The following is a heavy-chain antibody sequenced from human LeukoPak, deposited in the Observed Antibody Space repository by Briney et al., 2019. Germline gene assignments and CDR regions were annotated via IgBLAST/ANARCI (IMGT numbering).Heavy chain of an antibody. D-gene: IGHD4-23*01. CDR1: GFTFSDYA. CDR2: ISGYGENT. J-gene: IGHJ4*02. Sequence: PGGSLRLSCATSGFTFSDYAMTWVRQAPGKGLEWVSDISGYGENTYYADSVKGRFTISRDSSKNTLYLQMNSLRAEDTAVYYCARDLDDYGGNSPLGYWGQGTLVTVSS. CDR3: ARDLDDYGGNSPLGY. V-gene: IGHV3-23*01.